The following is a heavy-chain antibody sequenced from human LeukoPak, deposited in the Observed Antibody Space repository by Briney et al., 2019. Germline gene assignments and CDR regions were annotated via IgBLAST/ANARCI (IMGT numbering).Heavy chain of an antibody. CDR2: IIPIFGTA. V-gene: IGHV1-69*01. CDR3: ARGALAYCGGDCYSSAFDY. Sequence: SVKVSCKASGGTFSSYAISWLRQAPGQGFEWLGGIIPIFGTANYAQKFRGRVTITADESTSTAYMELSSLRSEDTAVYYCARGALAYCGGDCYSSAFDYWGQGTLVTVSS. J-gene: IGHJ4*02. D-gene: IGHD2-21*01. CDR1: GGTFSSYA.